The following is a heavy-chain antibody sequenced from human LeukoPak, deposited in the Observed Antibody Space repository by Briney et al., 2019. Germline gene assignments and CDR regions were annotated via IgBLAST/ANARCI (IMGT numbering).Heavy chain of an antibody. CDR2: IYYSGST. J-gene: IGHJ4*02. Sequence: SETLSLTCTVSGGSISSYYWSWIRQPPGKGLEWIGYIYYSGSTNYNPSLKSRVTISVDTSKNQFSLKLSSVTAADTAVYYCARAEGVPAASFDYWGQGTLVTVSS. D-gene: IGHD2-2*01. CDR1: GGSISSYY. V-gene: IGHV4-59*01. CDR3: ARAEGVPAASFDY.